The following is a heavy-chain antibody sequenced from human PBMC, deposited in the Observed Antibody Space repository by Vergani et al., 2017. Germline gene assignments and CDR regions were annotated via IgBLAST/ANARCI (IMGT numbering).Heavy chain of an antibody. CDR2: ISGSGGST. Sequence: EVQLLESGGGLVQPGGSLRLSCVASGFTFSTYAKTWVRQAPGKGLEWVSAISGSGGSTFYADSVKGRFTISRDNSKNTLYLQMNSLRAEDTAVYYCANDIVVIPAGRWYGMDVWGQGTTVTVSS. V-gene: IGHV3-23*01. CDR1: GFTFSTYA. CDR3: ANDIVVIPAGRWYGMDV. J-gene: IGHJ6*02. D-gene: IGHD2-2*01.